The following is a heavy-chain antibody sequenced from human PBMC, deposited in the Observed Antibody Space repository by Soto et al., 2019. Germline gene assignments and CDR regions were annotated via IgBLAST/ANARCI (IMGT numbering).Heavy chain of an antibody. CDR2: ISYDGSNK. CDR3: AKDGRSGGEGFFGVVNIPYYYYYGMEV. D-gene: IGHD3-3*01. J-gene: IGHJ6*02. Sequence: GGSLRLSCAASGFTFSSYGMHWVRQAPGKGLEWVAVISYDGSNKYYADSVKGRFTISRDNSKNTLYLQMNSLRAEDTAVYYCAKDGRSGGEGFFGVVNIPYYYYYGMEVWGQGTTVTVSS. CDR1: GFTFSSYG. V-gene: IGHV3-30*18.